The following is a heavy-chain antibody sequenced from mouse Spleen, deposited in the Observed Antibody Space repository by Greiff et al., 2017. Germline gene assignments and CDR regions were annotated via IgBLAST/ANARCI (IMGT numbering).Heavy chain of an antibody. CDR1: GFTFSDYG. Sequence: DVMLVESGGGLVKPGGSLKLSCAASGFTFSDYGMAWVRQAPGKGPEWVAFISNLAYSIYYADTVTGRFTISRENAKNTLYLEMSSLRSEDTAMYYCARQREYGNYFDYWGQGTTLTVSS. D-gene: IGHD2-10*02. V-gene: IGHV5-15*01. J-gene: IGHJ2*01. CDR2: ISNLAYSI. CDR3: ARQREYGNYFDY.